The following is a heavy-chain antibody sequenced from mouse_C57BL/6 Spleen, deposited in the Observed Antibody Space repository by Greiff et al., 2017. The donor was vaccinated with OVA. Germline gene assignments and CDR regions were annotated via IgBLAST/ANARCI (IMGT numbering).Heavy chain of an antibody. D-gene: IGHD1-1*01. CDR2: INPYNGDT. V-gene: IGHV1-20*01. J-gene: IGHJ3*01. CDR1: GYSFTGYF. Sequence: VQLQHSGPELVKPGDSVKISCKASGYSFTGYFMNWVMQSHGKSLEWIGRINPYNGDTFYNQKFKGKATLTVDKSSSTAHMELRSLTSEDSAVYYCARMHYYGSSYVAWFTYWGQGTLVTVSA. CDR3: ARMHYYGSSYVAWFTY.